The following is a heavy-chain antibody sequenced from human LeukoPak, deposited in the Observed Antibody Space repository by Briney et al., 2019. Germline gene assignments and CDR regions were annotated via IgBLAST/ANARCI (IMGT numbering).Heavy chain of an antibody. J-gene: IGHJ4*02. V-gene: IGHV4-59*12. CDR2: IYYSGSA. CDR1: GGSISSYY. D-gene: IGHD6-19*01. Sequence: SETLSLTCTVSGGSISSYYWSWIRQPPGKGLEWIGYIYYSGSANYNPSLKSRVTISVDTSKNQFSLKLSSVTAADTAVYYCARGAWLGPIDYWGQGTLVTVSS. CDR3: ARGAWLGPIDY.